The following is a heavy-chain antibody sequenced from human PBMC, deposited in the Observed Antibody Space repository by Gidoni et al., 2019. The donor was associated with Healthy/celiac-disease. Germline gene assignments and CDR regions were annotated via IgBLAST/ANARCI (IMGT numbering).Heavy chain of an antibody. CDR1: GGSISSSSYY. V-gene: IGHV4-39*01. D-gene: IGHD4-4*01. J-gene: IGHJ4*02. Sequence: QLQLQESGPGLVKPSETLSLTCTVSGGSISSSSYYWGWIRQPPGKGLEWIGRIYYSGSTYYNPSLKSRVTISVDTSKNQFSLKLSAVTAADTAVYYCARRGRNSDPFDYWGQGTLVTVSS. CDR3: ARRGRNSDPFDY. CDR2: IYYSGST.